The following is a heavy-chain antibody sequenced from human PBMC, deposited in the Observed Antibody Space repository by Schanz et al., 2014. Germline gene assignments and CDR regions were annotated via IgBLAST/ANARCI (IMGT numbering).Heavy chain of an antibody. J-gene: IGHJ3*02. V-gene: IGHV1-18*01. D-gene: IGHD3-10*01. CDR2: INAHTGNT. CDR1: GYIFGSHG. CDR3: ARVHIATYHYNSPGAFDI. Sequence: QLMQFRSEVRKPGASVKVSCKASGYIFGSHGMTWVRQAPGQGPELMGWINAHTGNTQYAQKFQGRVNMTRDTVTTTVHLELTRLRTDDTAIYYCARVHIATYHYNSPGAFDIWGQGTRVTVSS.